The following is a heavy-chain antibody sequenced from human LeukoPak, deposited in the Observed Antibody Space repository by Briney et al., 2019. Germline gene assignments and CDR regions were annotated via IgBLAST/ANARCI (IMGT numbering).Heavy chain of an antibody. Sequence: PGGSLRLSCAASGFTFSTYSLNWVRQAPGKGLEWVSAISGSGGSTYYADSVKGRFTISRDNSKNTLYLQMNSLRAEDTAVYYCASDELVPAAMNWFDPWGQGTLVTVSS. CDR1: GFTFSTYS. V-gene: IGHV3-23*01. CDR3: ASDELVPAAMNWFDP. CDR2: ISGSGGST. J-gene: IGHJ5*02. D-gene: IGHD2-2*01.